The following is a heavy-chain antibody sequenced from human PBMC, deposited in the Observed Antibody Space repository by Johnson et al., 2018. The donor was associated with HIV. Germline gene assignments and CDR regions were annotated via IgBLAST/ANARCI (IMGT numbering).Heavy chain of an antibody. Sequence: QMQLVESGGGLVQPGGSLRLSCAVSGIIFSHYGMHWVRQAPGKGLEWVALISYDGSKTYYVDSVKARFTISRDDARNTLYLQMNSLRAEDTALYYCARGRYGRMTTVAAAAFDIWGQGTMVTVSS. V-gene: IGHV3-30*03. CDR1: GIIFSHYG. D-gene: IGHD4-23*01. J-gene: IGHJ3*02. CDR2: ISYDGSKT. CDR3: ARGRYGRMTTVAAAAFDI.